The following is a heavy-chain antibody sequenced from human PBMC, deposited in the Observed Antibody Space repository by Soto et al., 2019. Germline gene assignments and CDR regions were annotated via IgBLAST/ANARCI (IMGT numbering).Heavy chain of an antibody. Sequence: GGSLRLSCGVSGFTFSSYWMHWVRQAPGKGLVWVSRVNIDESRTSYADSVKGRFTISRDNGKNTLYLQMNSLRAEDTAVYYCARVLNGQWYFDYWGQGTQVTVSS. V-gene: IGHV3-74*01. CDR1: GFTFSSYW. D-gene: IGHD6-19*01. J-gene: IGHJ4*02. CDR2: VNIDESRT. CDR3: ARVLNGQWYFDY.